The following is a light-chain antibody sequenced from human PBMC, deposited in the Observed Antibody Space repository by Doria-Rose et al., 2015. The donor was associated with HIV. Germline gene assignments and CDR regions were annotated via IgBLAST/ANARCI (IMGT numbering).Light chain of an antibody. CDR1: QSISNY. V-gene: IGKV1-39*01. J-gene: IGKJ1*01. Sequence: DIRLTPSPSSLSASVGERVTITCRASQSISNYLNWYQQEPGKGPKLLIYAASSLQSGVPSRFSGGGSGTDFTLSINNLQPEDSATYYCQQTYSTPWTVGQGTKVE. CDR3: QQTYSTPWT. CDR2: AAS.